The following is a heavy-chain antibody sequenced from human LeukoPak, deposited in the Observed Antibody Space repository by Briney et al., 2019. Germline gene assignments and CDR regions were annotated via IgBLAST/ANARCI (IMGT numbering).Heavy chain of an antibody. CDR1: GFTFSTYA. CDR2: ISGSGGST. V-gene: IGHV3-23*01. D-gene: IGHD3-22*01. Sequence: PGGSLRLSCVASGFTFSTYAMSWVRQAPGKGLEWVSVISGSGGSTYYAESVKGRFTISRDNSKNTLYLQMNSLRAEDTAVYYCATEEAPFRNYDSSGYYGLDYWGQGTLVTVSS. CDR3: ATEEAPFRNYDSSGYYGLDY. J-gene: IGHJ4*02.